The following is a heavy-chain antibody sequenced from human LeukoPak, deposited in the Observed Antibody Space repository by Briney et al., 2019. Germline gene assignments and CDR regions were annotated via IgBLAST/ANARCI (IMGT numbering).Heavy chain of an antibody. CDR3: ASQCSGGSCYSSPDFDY. V-gene: IGHV4-39*01. Sequence: SETLSLTCTVSGGSISSSSYYWGWIRQPPGKGLEWIGSIYYSGSTYYNPSLKSRVTISVDTSKNQFSLKLSSVTAADTAVYYCASQCSGGSCYSSPDFDYWGQGTLVTVSS. CDR2: IYYSGST. J-gene: IGHJ4*02. D-gene: IGHD2-15*01. CDR1: GGSISSSSYY.